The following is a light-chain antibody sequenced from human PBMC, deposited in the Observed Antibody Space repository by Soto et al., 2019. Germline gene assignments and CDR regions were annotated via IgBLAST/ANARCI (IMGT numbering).Light chain of an antibody. Sequence: DIQMTQSPSSLSASVGDRVTITCRASQSISNYLNWYQQKPGKAPKLLIYAASSLQSGVPSRFSGSGSGTDFTLTISSLQPEDFATYYCQNSHSTSLTFGGGTKVEIK. CDR3: QNSHSTSLT. CDR2: AAS. J-gene: IGKJ4*01. CDR1: QSISNY. V-gene: IGKV1-39*01.